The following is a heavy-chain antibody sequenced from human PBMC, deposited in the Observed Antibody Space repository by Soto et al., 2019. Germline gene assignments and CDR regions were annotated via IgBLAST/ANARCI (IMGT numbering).Heavy chain of an antibody. D-gene: IGHD1-26*01. CDR3: ARDEGSTFDY. V-gene: IGHV1-18*04. CDR2: ISAYNGNT. Sequence: ASVKVSCKASGYTFTSYYMHWVRQAPGQGLEWMGWISAYNGNTNYAQKLQGRVTMTTDTSTSTAYMELRSLRSDDTAVYYCARDEGSTFDYWGQGTLVTVSS. J-gene: IGHJ4*02. CDR1: GYTFTSYY.